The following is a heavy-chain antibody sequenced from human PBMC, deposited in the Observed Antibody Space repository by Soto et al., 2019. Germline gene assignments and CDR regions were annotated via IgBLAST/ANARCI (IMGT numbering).Heavy chain of an antibody. J-gene: IGHJ4*02. V-gene: IGHV1-69*06. CDR3: NRCSEYDLWSGYL. D-gene: IGHD3-3*01. CDR2: IVPMFGTS. CDR1: GGTSTRYA. Sequence: QERLVQSGAEVRKPGSSVKVSCKVTGGTSTRYAINWVRQAPGQGLEWMGGIVPMFGTSKYAQKFQGRVTITADTATNIAYMELRSLRSEDTAVYYCNRCSEYDLWSGYLWGQGTLVSVSS.